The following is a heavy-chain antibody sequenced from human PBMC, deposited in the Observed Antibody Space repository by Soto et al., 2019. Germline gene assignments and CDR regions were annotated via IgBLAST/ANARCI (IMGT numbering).Heavy chain of an antibody. CDR2: INPSGGST. J-gene: IGHJ4*02. CDR3: ARDGGYYDSSGYSTPGDY. V-gene: IGHV1-46*01. CDR1: GYTFTSYY. Sequence: QVQLVQSGAEVKKPGASVKVSCKASGYTFTSYYMHWVRQAPGQGLEWMGIINPSGGSTSYAQKFQGRGTMTRNTSTSTVYMELSSLRSEDTAVYYCARDGGYYDSSGYSTPGDYWGQGTLVTVSS. D-gene: IGHD3-22*01.